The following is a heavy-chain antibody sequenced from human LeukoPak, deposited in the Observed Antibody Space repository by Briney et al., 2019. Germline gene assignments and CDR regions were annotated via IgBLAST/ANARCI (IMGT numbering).Heavy chain of an antibody. V-gene: IGHV3-9*01. Sequence: PGRSLRLSCAASGFTFDDYATHWVRQAPGKGLEWVSGISWNSGSIGYADSVKGRFTISRDNAKNSLYLQMNSLRAEDTALYYCAKDSGYDFWSGYNWFDPWGQGTLVTVSS. D-gene: IGHD3-3*01. J-gene: IGHJ5*02. CDR2: ISWNSGSI. CDR1: GFTFDDYA. CDR3: AKDSGYDFWSGYNWFDP.